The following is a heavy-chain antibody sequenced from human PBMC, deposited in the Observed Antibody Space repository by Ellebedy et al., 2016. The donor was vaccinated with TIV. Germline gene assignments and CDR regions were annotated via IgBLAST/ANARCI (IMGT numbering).Heavy chain of an antibody. CDR2: IVGSGA. CDR1: GFTFSPYA. D-gene: IGHD5-18*01. J-gene: IGHJ4*02. V-gene: IGHV3-23*01. Sequence: GESLKISCAASGFTFSPYAMAWVRQAPGKGLEWVSGIVGSGAQKYADSVKGRFTISRDNSKRIVDLQMNSLRAEDTAVYFCATDRTPGDGYWVFDNWGQGTLVSVSS. CDR3: ATDRTPGDGYWVFDN.